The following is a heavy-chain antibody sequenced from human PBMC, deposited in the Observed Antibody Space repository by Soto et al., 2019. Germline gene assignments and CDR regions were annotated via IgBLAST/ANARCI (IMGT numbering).Heavy chain of an antibody. CDR2: IIPIFGTA. V-gene: IGHV1-69*13. CDR1: GGTFSSYA. D-gene: IGHD3-10*01. Sequence: SVNVSCKASGGTFSSYAISWVRQAPGQGLEWMGGIIPIFGTANYAQKFQGRVTITADESTSTAYMELSSLRSEDTAVYYCARAQIDYYGSGSYYRPSAWFDPWGQGTLVTVSS. J-gene: IGHJ5*02. CDR3: ARAQIDYYGSGSYYRPSAWFDP.